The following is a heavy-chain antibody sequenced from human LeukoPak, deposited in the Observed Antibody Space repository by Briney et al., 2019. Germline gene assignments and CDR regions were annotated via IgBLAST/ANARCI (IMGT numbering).Heavy chain of an antibody. CDR2: INHSGST. CDR1: GGSFSGYY. Sequence: PSETLSLTCAVYGGSFSGYYWSWIRQPPGKGLEWIGEINHSGSTNYNPSLKSRVTISVDTSKNQFSLKLSSVTAADTAVYYCARSFLLRYFDWLSRNYYFDYWGQGTLVTVSS. V-gene: IGHV4-34*01. CDR3: ARSFLLRYFDWLSRNYYFDY. J-gene: IGHJ4*02. D-gene: IGHD3-9*01.